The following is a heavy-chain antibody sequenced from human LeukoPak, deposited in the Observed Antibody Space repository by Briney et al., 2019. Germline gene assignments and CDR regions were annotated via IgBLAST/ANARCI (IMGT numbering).Heavy chain of an antibody. D-gene: IGHD5-18*01. J-gene: IGHJ3*02. CDR1: GGTFSSYA. CDR2: IIPIFGTA. Sequence: ASVKVSCKASGGTFSSYAISWVRQAPGQGLECMGGIIPIFGTANYAQKFQGRVTITADESTSTAYMELSSLRSEDTAVYYCARDYALPGYSYGYYAFDIWGQGTMVTVSS. CDR3: ARDYALPGYSYGYYAFDI. V-gene: IGHV1-69*13.